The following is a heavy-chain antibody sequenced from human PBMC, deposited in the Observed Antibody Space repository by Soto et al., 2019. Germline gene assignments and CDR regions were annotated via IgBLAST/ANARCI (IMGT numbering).Heavy chain of an antibody. J-gene: IGHJ4*02. CDR2: IYYSGST. CDR1: GGSISSGGYY. V-gene: IGHV4-61*08. CDR3: ARHGLRGYSGYGEGENYFDN. Sequence: PSETLSLTCTVSGGSISSGGYYWSWIRQHPGKGLEWIGYIYYSGSTNYNPSLKSRVTISVDTSKNQFSLKLSSVTAADTAVYYCARHGLRGYSGYGEGENYFDNWGQGTLVNVSS. D-gene: IGHD5-12*01.